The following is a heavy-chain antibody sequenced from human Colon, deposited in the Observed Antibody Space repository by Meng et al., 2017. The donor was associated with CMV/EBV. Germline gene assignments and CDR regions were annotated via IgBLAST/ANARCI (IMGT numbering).Heavy chain of an antibody. Sequence: SGDIVSSNDVAWNWIRQSPSRGLEWLGRTYYRSQWSTDYAVSLRSRINIKADTAKNQFSLQLNSVTPEDTAMYYCARVISSIGIIDYWGQGSLVTVS. V-gene: IGHV6-1*01. CDR1: GDIVSSNDVA. J-gene: IGHJ4*02. CDR2: TYYRSQWST. CDR3: ARVISSIGIIDY. D-gene: IGHD1-26*01.